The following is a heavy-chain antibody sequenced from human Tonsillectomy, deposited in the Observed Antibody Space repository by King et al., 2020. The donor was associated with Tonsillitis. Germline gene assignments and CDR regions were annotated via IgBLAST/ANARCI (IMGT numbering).Heavy chain of an antibody. D-gene: IGHD3-22*01. CDR3: ARDRVPDYYDGSGYLTWFDP. V-gene: IGHV3-30-3*01. CDR2: ISYDGSNK. Sequence: VQLVESGGGVVQPGRSLRLSYAASGFTFVGYALHWVRQAPGKGLEWVAFISYDGSNKYYADSVKGRFTISRDNSKNTLYLQMNSLRAEDTAVYYCARDRVPDYYDGSGYLTWFDPWDQGTLVTVSS. CDR1: GFTFVGYA. J-gene: IGHJ5*02.